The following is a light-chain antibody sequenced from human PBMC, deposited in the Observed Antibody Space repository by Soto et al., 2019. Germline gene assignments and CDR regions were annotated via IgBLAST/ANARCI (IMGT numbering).Light chain of an antibody. V-gene: IGKV3D-20*02. Sequence: EIVLTQSPGALSLSPGERATLSCRASQSVSSSYLAWYQQKPGQAPRLLIYGASSRATGIPDRFSGSGSGTDFTLTIRSIETEDFAVYYCQQRSIWPWTFGQGTKVDIK. J-gene: IGKJ1*01. CDR3: QQRSIWPWT. CDR1: QSVSSSY. CDR2: GAS.